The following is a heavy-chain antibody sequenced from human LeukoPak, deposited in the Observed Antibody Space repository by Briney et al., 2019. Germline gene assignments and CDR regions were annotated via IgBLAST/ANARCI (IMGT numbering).Heavy chain of an antibody. V-gene: IGHV1-18*01. CDR1: GYTFTSYG. D-gene: IGHD2-2*01. CDR2: ISAYNGNT. CDR3: ARTEGYCSSTSCFHYYYGMDV. J-gene: IGHJ6*02. Sequence: ASVKISCKASGYTFTSYGISWVRQAPGQGLEWRGWISAYNGNTNYAQKLQGRVTMTTDTSTSTAYMELRSLRSDDTAVYYCARTEGYCSSTSCFHYYYGMDVWGQGTTVTVSS.